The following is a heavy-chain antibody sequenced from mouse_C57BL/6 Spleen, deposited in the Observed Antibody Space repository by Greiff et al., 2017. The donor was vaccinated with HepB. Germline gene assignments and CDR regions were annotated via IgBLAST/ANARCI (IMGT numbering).Heavy chain of an antibody. Sequence: QVQLQQPGAELVKPGASVKLSCKASGYTFTSYWMQWVKQRPGQGLEWIGEIDPSDSYTNYNQKFKGKATLTVDTSSSTAYMQLSSLTSEDSAVYYCARSGDYYGSSSFAYWGQGTLVTVAA. CDR2: IDPSDSYT. D-gene: IGHD1-1*01. CDR3: ARSGDYYGSSSFAY. CDR1: GYTFTSYW. J-gene: IGHJ3*01. V-gene: IGHV1-50*01.